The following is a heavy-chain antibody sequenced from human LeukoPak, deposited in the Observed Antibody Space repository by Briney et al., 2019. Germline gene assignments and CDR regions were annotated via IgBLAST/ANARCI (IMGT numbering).Heavy chain of an antibody. Sequence: PGGSLRLSCAASGFTFSSYAMSWVRQAPGKGLEWVSAISGSGGSTYYADSVKGRFTISRDNSKNTLYLQMNSLRAEDTAVYYCAKVLFGIWAAAANDYRGQGTLVTVSS. D-gene: IGHD6-13*01. V-gene: IGHV3-23*01. J-gene: IGHJ4*02. CDR2: ISGSGGST. CDR3: AKVLFGIWAAAANDY. CDR1: GFTFSSYA.